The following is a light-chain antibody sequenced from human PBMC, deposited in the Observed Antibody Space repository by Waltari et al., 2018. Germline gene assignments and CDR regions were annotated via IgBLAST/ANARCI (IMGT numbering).Light chain of an antibody. CDR1: SSNIGSNY. J-gene: IGLJ2*01. Sequence: QSVLTQPPSASGTPGQRVTIPCSGSSSNIGSNYVNWYPQPPGTAPKLLIYSNNPRPSGVPDRFSGSKSDTSASLAISGLRSEDEADYYCAAWDDSLSGPVFGGGTKLTVL. CDR2: SNN. V-gene: IGLV1-47*01. CDR3: AAWDDSLSGPV.